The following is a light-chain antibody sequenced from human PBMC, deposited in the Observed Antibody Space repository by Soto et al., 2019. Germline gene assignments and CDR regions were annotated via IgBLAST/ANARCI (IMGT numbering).Light chain of an antibody. J-gene: IGLJ2*01. Sequence: QSALTQPPSASGSPGQSVTISCTGASSDVGGYSYVSWYQQHPGKAPKLMIYEVNKRPSGVPDRFSGSKSGNTASLTVSGLQAEDEADYYCSSYTGSNNVVFGGGTKLT. V-gene: IGLV2-8*01. CDR1: SSDVGGYSY. CDR3: SSYTGSNNVV. CDR2: EVN.